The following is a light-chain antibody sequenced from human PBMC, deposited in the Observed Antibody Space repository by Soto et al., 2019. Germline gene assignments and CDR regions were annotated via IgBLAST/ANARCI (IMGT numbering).Light chain of an antibody. Sequence: QSVLTQPPSVSAAPGQKVTISCSGSSSNVGKNFVSWYQHVPGKAPKLLIIGNTIRPSGVPDRFSASTSGTSASLAITGLQAEDEGDYYCQSYDSTLSARYVFGTGTKVTVL. J-gene: IGLJ1*01. CDR3: QSYDSTLSARYV. V-gene: IGLV1-40*01. CDR2: GNT. CDR1: SSNVGKNF.